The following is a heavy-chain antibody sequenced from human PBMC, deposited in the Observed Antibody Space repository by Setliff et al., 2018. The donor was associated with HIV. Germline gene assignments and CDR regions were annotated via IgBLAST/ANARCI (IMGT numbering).Heavy chain of an antibody. D-gene: IGHD3-10*01. V-gene: IGHV1-18*01. Sequence: ASVKVSCKASGYTFTSSGISWVRQAPGQGVEWMGWISVHNGNTNYAQKLQDRVTMTTDTSTTTGYMELRNLRSDDTAVYFCARGTGSFDLWGQGTLVTVSS. CDR3: ARGTGSFDL. CDR2: ISVHNGNT. CDR1: GYTFTSSG. J-gene: IGHJ3*01.